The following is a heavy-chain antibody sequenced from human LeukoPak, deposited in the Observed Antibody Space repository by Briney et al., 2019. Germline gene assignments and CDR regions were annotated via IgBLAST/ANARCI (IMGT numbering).Heavy chain of an antibody. V-gene: IGHV4-34*01. D-gene: IGHD5-12*01. CDR3: APGGYSGYGHAFDI. J-gene: IGHJ3*02. Sequence: SETLSLTCAVYGGSFSGYYWSWIRQPPGKGLEWIASIYYSGKTYYNPSLKSRVTISVDTSKNQLSLRLSSVTAADTAVYYCAPGGYSGYGHAFDIWGQGTVVTVSS. CDR1: GGSFSGYY. CDR2: IYYSGKT.